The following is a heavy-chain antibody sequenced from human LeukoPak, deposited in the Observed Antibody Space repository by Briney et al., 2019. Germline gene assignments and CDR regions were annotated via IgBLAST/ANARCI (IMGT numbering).Heavy chain of an antibody. J-gene: IGHJ5*02. CDR1: GFTLNTYW. V-gene: IGHV3-7*01. D-gene: IGHD2-15*01. CDR3: ARGTRDSQYNCFDP. Sequence: GGSLRLSCAASGFTLNTYWMAWLRQAPGKGLESVAIIKHDGSEEYYIDSVKGRFTISRDNAKNSLYLQMNSLRADDTSVYYCARGTRDSQYNCFDPWGQGTLVTVSS. CDR2: IKHDGSEE.